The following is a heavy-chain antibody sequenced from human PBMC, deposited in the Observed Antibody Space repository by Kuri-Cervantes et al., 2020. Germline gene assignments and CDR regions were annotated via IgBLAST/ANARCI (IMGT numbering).Heavy chain of an antibody. V-gene: IGHV3-66*01. Sequence: GESLKISCAASGFTFSSYAMSWVRQAPGKGLEWVSAIYSGGSTYYADSVKGRFTISRDNSKNTLYLQMNSLRAEDTAVYYCAREPGSGYFFDYWGQGTLVTVSS. CDR1: GFTFSSYA. CDR3: AREPGSGYFFDY. CDR2: IYSGGST. J-gene: IGHJ4*02. D-gene: IGHD3-22*01.